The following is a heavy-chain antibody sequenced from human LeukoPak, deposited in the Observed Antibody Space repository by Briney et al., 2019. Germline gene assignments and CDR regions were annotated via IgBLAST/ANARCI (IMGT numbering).Heavy chain of an antibody. D-gene: IGHD2-8*01. V-gene: IGHV3-23*01. Sequence: GGSLRLSCAASGFTFSSYAMSWVRQAPGKGVEWVSAISGSGGSTYYADSVKGRFTISRDNSKNTLYLQMNSLRAEDTAVYYCAKDPYCTNGVCYTGYYYGMDVWGQGTTVTVSS. CDR3: AKDPYCTNGVCYTGYYYGMDV. J-gene: IGHJ6*02. CDR2: ISGSGGST. CDR1: GFTFSSYA.